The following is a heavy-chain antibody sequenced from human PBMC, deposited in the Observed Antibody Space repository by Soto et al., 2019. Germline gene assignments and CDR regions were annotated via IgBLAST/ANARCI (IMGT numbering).Heavy chain of an antibody. J-gene: IGHJ6*02. CDR2: FDPEDGET. D-gene: IGHD3-9*01. CDR3: ATDQNGYDILTGYFPYYYYGMAL. CDR1: GDSLTELA. Sequence: GASVKVACEVCGDSLTELALDGVRQDPGKGLEWMGGFDPEDGETIYASKVQGSVTMTETTSTDTAYMELSSLRSEDTTVYYCATDQNGYDILTGYFPYYYYGMALWGQGTTVTVSS. V-gene: IGHV1-24*01.